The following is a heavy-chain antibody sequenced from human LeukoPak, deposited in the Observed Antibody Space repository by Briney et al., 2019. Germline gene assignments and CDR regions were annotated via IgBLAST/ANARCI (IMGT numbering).Heavy chain of an antibody. J-gene: IGHJ4*02. V-gene: IGHV4-34*01. CDR2: VNHSGST. CDR1: GGSFSGNY. Sequence: SETLSLTCAVFGGSFSGNYWNWIRQPPGKRLEWIGEVNHSGSTDYNPSLRSRVTISADMSKNQFPLKLSSVTAADTAVYYCASRPMVAADYYFDFWGQGTLATVSS. D-gene: IGHD2-15*01. CDR3: ASRPMVAADYYFDF.